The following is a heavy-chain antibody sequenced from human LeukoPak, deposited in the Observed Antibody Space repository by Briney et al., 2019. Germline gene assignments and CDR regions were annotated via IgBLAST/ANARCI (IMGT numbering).Heavy chain of an antibody. Sequence: EGSLRLSCAASGFTLSSYEMNWVRQAPGKGLEWVSYIGNSGSPIYYADSVKGRFTISRDNAKNSLFLQMSSLRAEDTAVYYCARTFDSWGQGTLVTVSS. CDR2: IGNSGSPI. V-gene: IGHV3-48*03. CDR1: GFTLSSYE. J-gene: IGHJ4*02. CDR3: ARTFDS.